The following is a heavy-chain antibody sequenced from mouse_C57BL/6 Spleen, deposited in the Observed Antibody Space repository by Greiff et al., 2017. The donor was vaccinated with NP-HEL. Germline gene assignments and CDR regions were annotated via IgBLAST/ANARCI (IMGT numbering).Heavy chain of an antibody. CDR1: GFTFSDYY. J-gene: IGHJ3*01. CDR2: ISNGGGST. CDR3: ASSTMVTGSFAY. V-gene: IGHV5-12*01. D-gene: IGHD2-2*01. Sequence: EVKLMESGGGLVQPGGSLKLSCAASGFTFSDYYMYWVRQTPEKRLEWVAYISNGGGSTYYPDTVKGRFTISRDNAKNTLYLQMSRLKSEDTAMYYCASSTMVTGSFAYWGQGTLVTVSA.